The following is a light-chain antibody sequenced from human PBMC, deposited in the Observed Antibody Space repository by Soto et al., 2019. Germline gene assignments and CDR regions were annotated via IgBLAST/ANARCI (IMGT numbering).Light chain of an antibody. V-gene: IGKV2D-29*02. CDR1: QSLLHITGETF. CDR2: EVS. CDR3: MQSTQLPPT. J-gene: IGKJ5*01. Sequence: DVVMTQTPLSLSVTPGQPASISCKSSQSLLHITGETFLFWYLQKPGQSPQLLIYEVSTRVSGVPEGFSGSGSGTDFTLEISRVETDDVGIYYCMQSTQLPPTFGQGTRLGIE.